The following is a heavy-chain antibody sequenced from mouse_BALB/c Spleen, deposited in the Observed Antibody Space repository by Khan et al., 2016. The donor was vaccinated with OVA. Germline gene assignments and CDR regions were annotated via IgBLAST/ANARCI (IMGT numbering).Heavy chain of an antibody. CDR1: GDSITRGY. Sequence: EVQLVESGPSLVKPSQTLSLTCSVTGDSITRGYWNWIRKFPGNQLEYMGYISYSGNIYYNPSLKSRISITRDTSKNQYYLQLNSVTTEDTATYYCGRYYDGYPYYYSMDYWGQGTSVTVSS. CDR2: ISYSGNI. J-gene: IGHJ4*01. D-gene: IGHD2-3*01. CDR3: GRYYDGYPYYYSMDY. V-gene: IGHV3-8*02.